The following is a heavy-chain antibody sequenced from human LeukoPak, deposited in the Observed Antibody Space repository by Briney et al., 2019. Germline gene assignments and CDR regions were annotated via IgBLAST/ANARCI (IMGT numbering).Heavy chain of an antibody. D-gene: IGHD1-7*01. Sequence: ASVKVSCKASGYTFTSYGISWVRQAPGQGLEWMGWISAYNGNTNYAQKLQGRVTVTTDTSTSTAYMGLRSLRSDDTAVYYCARQLELDYYYYYMDVWGKGTTVTVSS. CDR2: ISAYNGNT. CDR3: ARQLELDYYYYYMDV. J-gene: IGHJ6*03. V-gene: IGHV1-18*01. CDR1: GYTFTSYG.